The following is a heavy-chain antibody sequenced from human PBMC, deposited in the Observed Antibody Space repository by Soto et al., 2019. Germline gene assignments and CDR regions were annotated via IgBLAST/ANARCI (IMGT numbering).Heavy chain of an antibody. D-gene: IGHD6-13*01. J-gene: IGHJ4*02. Sequence: PGGSLRLSCAASGFTFSSYSMNWVRQAPGKGLEWVSSISSSSYIYYADSVKGRFTISRDNAKNSLYLQMNSLRAEDTAVYYCARDLGVYYSSSWYYWGQGTLVTVSS. CDR1: GFTFSSYS. CDR3: ARDLGVYYSSSWYY. CDR2: ISSSSYI. V-gene: IGHV3-21*01.